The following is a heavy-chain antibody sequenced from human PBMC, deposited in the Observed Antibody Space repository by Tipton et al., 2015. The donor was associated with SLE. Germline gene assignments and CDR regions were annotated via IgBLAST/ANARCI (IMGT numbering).Heavy chain of an antibody. V-gene: IGHV3-7*01. CDR2: IKQDGSEK. CDR1: GFTFSNYW. J-gene: IGHJ4*02. D-gene: IGHD1-7*01. Sequence: GSLRLSCAASGFTFSNYWMSWVRQAPGKGLEWVANIKQDGSEKYYVDSVKGRFTISRDNAKNSLYLQMNSLRVEDTAVYYCASPSPNWNYNYWGQGTLVTVSS. CDR3: ASPSPNWNYNY.